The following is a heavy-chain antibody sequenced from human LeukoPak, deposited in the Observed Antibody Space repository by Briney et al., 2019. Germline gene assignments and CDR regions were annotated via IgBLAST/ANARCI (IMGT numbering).Heavy chain of an antibody. D-gene: IGHD5-18*01. CDR2: IYYDGGA. CDR3: ARWDTDSFFDF. V-gene: IGHV4-39*01. Sequence: SETLSLTCTVSGGSITNSNYYWGWIRQPPGKGLEWNGSIYYDGGAYYKSSLKSRVTMSIDTSSSQFFLRLTSVSAADTAVYFCARWDTDSFFDFWGQGILVTVSS. J-gene: IGHJ4*02. CDR1: GGSITNSNYY.